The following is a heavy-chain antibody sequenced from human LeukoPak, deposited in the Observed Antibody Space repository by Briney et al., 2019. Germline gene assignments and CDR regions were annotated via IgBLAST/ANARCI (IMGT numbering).Heavy chain of an antibody. J-gene: IGHJ4*02. CDR1: GGSISSGSYY. Sequence: SETLSLTCTVSGGSISSGSYYWSWSRQPAGKGLEWIGRIYTSGSTNYNPSLKSRVAISVDTSKNQFSLKLSSVTAADTAVYYCARGQGRYSYGQVVDYWGQGTLVTVSS. CDR2: IYTSGST. V-gene: IGHV4-61*02. D-gene: IGHD5-18*01. CDR3: ARGQGRYSYGQVVDY.